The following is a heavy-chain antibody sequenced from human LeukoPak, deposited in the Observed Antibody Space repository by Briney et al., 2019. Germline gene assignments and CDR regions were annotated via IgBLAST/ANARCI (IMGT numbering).Heavy chain of an antibody. Sequence: SETLSLTCTVSGGSISSYYWSWIRQPPGKGLEWIGYIYYSGSTNYNPSLKSRVTISVDTSKNQFSLKLSSVTAADTAVYYCARRRATYYYYYGMDVWGQGTMVTVSS. J-gene: IGHJ6*02. V-gene: IGHV4-59*08. CDR1: GGSISSYY. CDR2: IYYSGST. CDR3: ARRRATYYYYYGMDV.